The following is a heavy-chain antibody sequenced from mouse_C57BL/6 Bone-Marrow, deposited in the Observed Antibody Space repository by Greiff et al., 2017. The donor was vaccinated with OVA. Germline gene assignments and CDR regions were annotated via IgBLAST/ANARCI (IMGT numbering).Heavy chain of an antibody. V-gene: IGHV5-15*01. CDR3: ARRDYSNRYFGY. CDR1: GFTFSDYG. J-gene: IGHJ2*01. D-gene: IGHD2-5*01. CDR2: ISNLAYST. Sequence: EVKVVESGGGLVQPGGSLKLSCAASGFTFSDYGMAWVRQAPRKGPEWVAFISNLAYSTYYADTVTGRFTTSRENAKNTLYLEMSILRSEDTAMYYCARRDYSNRYFGYWGQGTTLTVSS.